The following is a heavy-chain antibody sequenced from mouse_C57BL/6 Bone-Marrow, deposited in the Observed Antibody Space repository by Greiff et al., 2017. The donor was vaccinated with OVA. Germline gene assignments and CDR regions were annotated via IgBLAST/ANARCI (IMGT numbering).Heavy chain of an antibody. CDR2: IDPSDSYT. D-gene: IGHD3-2*02. J-gene: IGHJ3*01. CDR1: GYTFTSYW. V-gene: IGHV1-50*01. Sequence: QVQLKQPGAELVKPGASVKLSCKASGYTFTSYWMQWVKQRPGQGLEWIGEIDPSDSYTNYNQKFKGKATLTVDTSSSPAYMQLSSLTSEDSAVYYCARMSSSGYSFAYWGQGTLVTVSA. CDR3: ARMSSSGYSFAY.